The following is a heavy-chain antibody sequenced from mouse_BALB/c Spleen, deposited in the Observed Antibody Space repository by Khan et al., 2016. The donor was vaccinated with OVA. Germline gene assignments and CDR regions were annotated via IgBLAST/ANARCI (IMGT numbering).Heavy chain of an antibody. V-gene: IGHV1-7*01. CDR1: GYTFTTYW. Sequence: QVQLKQSGAELVKPGASVKMSCKASGYTFTTYWMHWVIQRPGQGLEWIGYINPTSGYTDYNQKFKDKATLTADKSSSTAYMQLSSLTSDDSAFYYCARDRIYYWGQGTTLTVSS. CDR2: INPTSGYT. CDR3: ARDRIYY. J-gene: IGHJ2*01.